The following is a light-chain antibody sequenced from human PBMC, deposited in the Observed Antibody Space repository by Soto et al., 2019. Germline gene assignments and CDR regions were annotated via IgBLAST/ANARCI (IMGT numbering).Light chain of an antibody. V-gene: IGKV3D-15*01. CDR1: HSVSRTY. CDR3: QQYNNWPIT. CDR2: GAS. J-gene: IGKJ5*01. Sequence: EIVLTQSPGTLSLSPGEIATVSCRASHSVSRTYLAWYQQKPGQAPRLLIYGASDRATGTPDRFSGSGSGTDFTLTISSLQSEDFAVYYCQQYNNWPITFGQGTRLEIK.